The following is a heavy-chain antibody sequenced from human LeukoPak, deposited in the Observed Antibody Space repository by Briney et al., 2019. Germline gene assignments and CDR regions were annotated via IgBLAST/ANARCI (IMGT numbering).Heavy chain of an antibody. CDR2: VNQSGSS. CDR1: GGSFSGDY. CDR3: ARTRAYYYDSSGPYGRWFDP. V-gene: IGHV4-34*01. D-gene: IGHD3-22*01. J-gene: IGHJ5*02. Sequence: SETLSLTCAVYGGSFSGDYWSWIRQPPGKGLEWIGEVNQSGSSNYNLSLKSRVTISIDTSKNQFSLKLSSVTAADTAVYYCARTRAYYYDSSGPYGRWFDPWGQGTLVTVSS.